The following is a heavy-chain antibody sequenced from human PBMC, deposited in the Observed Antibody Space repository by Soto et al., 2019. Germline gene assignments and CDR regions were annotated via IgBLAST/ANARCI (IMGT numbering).Heavy chain of an antibody. J-gene: IGHJ6*02. CDR3: AKDGPSYGYFYYYGMDV. CDR2: ISGSGGST. V-gene: IGHV3-23*01. Sequence: PGGSLRLSCAASGFTFSSYAMSWVRQAPGKGLEWVSSISGSGGSTYYADSVKGRFTISRDNSKNTLYLQMNSLRAEDTAVYYCAKDGPSYGYFYYYGMDVWGQGTTGTVSS. CDR1: GFTFSSYA. D-gene: IGHD3-16*01.